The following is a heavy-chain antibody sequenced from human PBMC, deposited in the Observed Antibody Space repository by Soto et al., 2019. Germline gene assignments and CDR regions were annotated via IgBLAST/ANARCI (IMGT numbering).Heavy chain of an antibody. J-gene: IGHJ6*02. CDR3: ARYWHSYSSNYFRGMDV. CDR2: SLPIFGTS. D-gene: IGHD5-18*01. Sequence: SVKVSCKAYGVTFSTYAISWVRQAPGQGLEWMGESLPIFGTSHYAQNFQGRVTITADESTSTVYMELSSLKASDTAMYYCARYWHSYSSNYFRGMDVWGQGTTVTVSS. CDR1: GVTFSTYA. V-gene: IGHV1-69*13.